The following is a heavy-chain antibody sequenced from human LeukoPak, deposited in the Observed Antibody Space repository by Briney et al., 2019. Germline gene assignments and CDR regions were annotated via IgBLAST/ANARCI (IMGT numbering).Heavy chain of an antibody. CDR3: ARFPRQRRNYGSGPGVDY. CDR2: ISYSGST. CDR1: GDSIGRYY. Sequence: DPSETLSLTCTVSGDSIGRYYWSWIRQPPGKGLEWVGYISYSGSTNYNPSLKSRVTISVDTSKNQFSLKLSSVTAADTAVYYCARFPRQRRNYGSGPGVDYWGQGTLVTVSS. D-gene: IGHD3-10*01. J-gene: IGHJ4*02. V-gene: IGHV4-59*12.